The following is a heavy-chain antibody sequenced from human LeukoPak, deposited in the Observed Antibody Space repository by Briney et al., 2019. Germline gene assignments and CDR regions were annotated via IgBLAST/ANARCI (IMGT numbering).Heavy chain of an antibody. CDR1: GFTFSSYG. D-gene: IGHD4-11*01. V-gene: IGHV3-30*18. CDR3: AKCGGYDYSKTLYYFDY. CDR2: IAYDGSNK. J-gene: IGHJ4*02. Sequence: GGSLRLSCAASGFTFSSYGMHWVRQAPGKGLEWVAIIAYDGSNKYYADSVKGRFTISRDNSKNTLYLQMNSLRAEDTAVYYCAKCGGYDYSKTLYYFDYWGQGTLVTVSS.